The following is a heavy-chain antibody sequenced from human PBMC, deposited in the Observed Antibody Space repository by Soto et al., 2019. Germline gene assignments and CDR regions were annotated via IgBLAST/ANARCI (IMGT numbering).Heavy chain of an antibody. V-gene: IGHV4-59*08. D-gene: IGHD2-2*01. J-gene: IGHJ4*02. CDR3: ARRYGSTLDS. CDR2: IYYSGST. CDR1: GGSISSYY. Sequence: QVQLQESGPGLVKPSETLSLTCTVSGGSISSYYWSWIRQPPGKGLEWIGNIYYSGSTNHNPSLKSGVNISVDTSKQQISLKVSSVAAADTTVYYCARRYGSTLDSWGQGTLVTVSS.